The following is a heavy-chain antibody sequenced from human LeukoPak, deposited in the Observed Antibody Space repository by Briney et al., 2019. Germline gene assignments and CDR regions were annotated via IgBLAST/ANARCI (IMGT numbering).Heavy chain of an antibody. CDR1: GYTFSAYY. V-gene: IGHV1-2*02. CDR3: ARVRGKRGYSYGYKDY. CDR2: MDPNRGGT. D-gene: IGHD5-18*01. J-gene: IGHJ4*02. Sequence: ASVKVSCKASGYTFSAYYIHWVRQAPGQGLEWMGWMDPNRGGTNYAQKFQGRITMTRDTSISTAYMELSRLRSDDTAVYYCARVRGKRGYSYGYKDYWGQGTLVTVSS.